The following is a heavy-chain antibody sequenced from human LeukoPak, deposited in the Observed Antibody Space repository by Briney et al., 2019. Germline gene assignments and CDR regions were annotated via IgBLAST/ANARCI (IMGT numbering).Heavy chain of an antibody. V-gene: IGHV4-39*07. J-gene: IGHJ3*02. CDR2: IYYSGST. Sequence: SETLSLTCTVSGGSISSSSYYWGWIRQPPGTGLEWIGSIYYSGSTYYNPSLKSRVTISVDTSKNQFSLRLSSVTAADTAVYYCARVYGSGYDFRGAFDIWGQGTMVTVSS. CDR3: ARVYGSGYDFRGAFDI. CDR1: GGSISSSSYY. D-gene: IGHD5-12*01.